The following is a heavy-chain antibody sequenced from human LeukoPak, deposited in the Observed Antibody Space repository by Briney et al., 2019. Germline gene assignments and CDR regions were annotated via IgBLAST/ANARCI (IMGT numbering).Heavy chain of an antibody. Sequence: GGSLRLSCAASGLIVSNNFMSWVRQTPEKGLEWLSIIYSDGSRYYPDSVKGRFTISRDNSKNTLYLQMNSLRAEDTAVYYCAKREGSTSPHFGYWGQGTLVTVSS. CDR1: GLIVSNNF. V-gene: IGHV3-53*01. J-gene: IGHJ4*02. D-gene: IGHD2-2*01. CDR2: IYSDGSR. CDR3: AKREGSTSPHFGY.